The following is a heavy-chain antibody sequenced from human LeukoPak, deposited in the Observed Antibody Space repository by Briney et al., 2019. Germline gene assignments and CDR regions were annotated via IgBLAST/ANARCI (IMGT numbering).Heavy chain of an antibody. CDR3: ARDVFDY. CDR1: GFTISSYW. V-gene: IGHV3-7*01. Sequence: GGSLRLSCAASGFTISSYWMSWVRQAPGKGLEWVANIKQDGSESYYVASVKGRLTISRDNAKNSLYLQMNSLRAEDTAVYYCARDVFDYWGQGTLVTVSS. J-gene: IGHJ4*02. CDR2: IKQDGSES.